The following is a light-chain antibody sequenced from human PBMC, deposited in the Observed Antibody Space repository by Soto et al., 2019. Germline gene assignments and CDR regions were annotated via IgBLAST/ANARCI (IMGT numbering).Light chain of an antibody. CDR3: QQYNSYSRT. CDR2: DAS. V-gene: IGKV1-5*01. CDR1: QSISSW. Sequence: DKQMCHSLSTLSASVEDRVTITCRASQSISSWLAWYQQKPGKAPKLLIYDASSLESGVPSRFSGSGSGTEFTLTISSLQPDDFATYYCQQYNSYSRTFGQGTKVDIK. J-gene: IGKJ1*01.